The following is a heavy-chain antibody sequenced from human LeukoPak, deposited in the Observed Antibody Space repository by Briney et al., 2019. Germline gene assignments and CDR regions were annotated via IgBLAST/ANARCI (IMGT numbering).Heavy chain of an antibody. CDR3: AKDPRYYYDSSGYGDI. Sequence: SVKVSCKASGGTFSSYAISWVRQAPGQGLEWMGGIIPIFGTANYAQKFQGRVTITADKSTSTAYMELSSLRAEDTAVYYCAKDPRYYYDSSGYGDIWGQGTMVTVSS. V-gene: IGHV1-69*06. CDR2: IIPIFGTA. CDR1: GGTFSSYA. D-gene: IGHD3-22*01. J-gene: IGHJ3*02.